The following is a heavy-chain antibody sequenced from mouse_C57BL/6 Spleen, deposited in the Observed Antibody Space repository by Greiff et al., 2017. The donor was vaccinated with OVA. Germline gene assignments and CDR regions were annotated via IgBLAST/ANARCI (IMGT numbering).Heavy chain of an antibody. J-gene: IGHJ3*01. D-gene: IGHD1-1*01. Sequence: QVQLQQPGAELVRPGSSVKLSCKASGYTFTSYWMHWVKQRPIQGLEWIGNIDPSDSETHYNQKFKDKATLTVDKSSSTAYMQLSSLTSEDSAVYYCAREGDYGSSYPFAYWGQGTLVTVSA. CDR2: IDPSDSET. V-gene: IGHV1-52*01. CDR1: GYTFTSYW. CDR3: AREGDYGSSYPFAY.